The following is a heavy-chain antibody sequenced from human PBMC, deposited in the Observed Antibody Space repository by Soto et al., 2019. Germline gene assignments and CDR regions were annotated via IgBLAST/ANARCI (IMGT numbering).Heavy chain of an antibody. CDR3: AKGIAAAAHYFDY. CDR2: ISWNSGSI. Sequence: SLRLSCAASGFTFDDYAMHWVRQAPGKGLEWVSGISWNSGSIGYADSVKGRFTISRDNAKNSLYLQMNSLRAEDTALYYCAKGIAAAAHYFDYWGQGTLVTVSS. J-gene: IGHJ4*02. V-gene: IGHV3-9*01. D-gene: IGHD6-13*01. CDR1: GFTFDDYA.